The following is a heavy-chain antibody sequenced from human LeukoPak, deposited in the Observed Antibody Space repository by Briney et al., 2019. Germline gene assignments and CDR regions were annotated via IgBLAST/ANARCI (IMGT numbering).Heavy chain of an antibody. CDR3: AKEIYESSLFLEWLFNYFDF. CDR2: LSGSGIST. Sequence: TGGSLRLSCSASGFTFSPYAMSWLRHGPGKGREGGSGLSGSGISTYYDDSVKSRFATSRADSKNTLYLKMNSLTAEDTAVYYCAKEIYESSLFLEWLFNYFDFWGQGTLVTVSS. CDR1: GFTFSPYA. J-gene: IGHJ4*02. D-gene: IGHD3-3*01. V-gene: IGHV3-23*01.